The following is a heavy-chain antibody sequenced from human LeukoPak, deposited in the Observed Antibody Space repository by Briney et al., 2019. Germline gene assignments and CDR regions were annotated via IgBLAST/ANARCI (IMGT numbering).Heavy chain of an antibody. J-gene: IGHJ3*02. Sequence: ASVTVSFKASGYTFTSYGISWVRQAPGQGLEGMGWISAYNGNTNYAQKLQGRVTMTTDTSTSTAYMELRSLRSDDTAVYYCARDLQYYDSSGYYFDAFDIWGQGTMVTVSS. V-gene: IGHV1-18*01. D-gene: IGHD3-22*01. CDR1: GYTFTSYG. CDR2: ISAYNGNT. CDR3: ARDLQYYDSSGYYFDAFDI.